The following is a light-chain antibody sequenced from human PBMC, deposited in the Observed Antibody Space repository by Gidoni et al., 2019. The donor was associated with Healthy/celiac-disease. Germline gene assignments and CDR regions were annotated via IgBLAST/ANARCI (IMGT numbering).Light chain of an antibody. CDR1: SIDVGGYTS. V-gene: IGLV2-14*01. CDR2: EVS. Sequence: QSALTQPASVSGSPGQSITISCTGTSIDVGGYTSVSWYQPHPGKAPKLMIYEVSNRPSGVSNRFSCSKSGHTASLTISGLQAEDEADYYCSSYTSSSTQVFGGGTKLTVL. CDR3: SSYTSSSTQV. J-gene: IGLJ2*01.